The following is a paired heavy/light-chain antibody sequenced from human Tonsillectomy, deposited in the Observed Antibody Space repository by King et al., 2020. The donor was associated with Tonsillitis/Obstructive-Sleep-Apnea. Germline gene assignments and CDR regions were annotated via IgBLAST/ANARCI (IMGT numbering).Light chain of an antibody. J-gene: IGKJ4*01. CDR2: DAS. Sequence: DIQMTQSPSTLSASVGDRVTITCRASQSISSWLAWYQQKPGKAPKLLIYDASSLESGVPSRFSGSGSGTEFTLTISSLQPDDFATYYCQQYNSYLLTFGGGTKVEIK. CDR1: QSISSW. V-gene: IGKV1-5*01. CDR3: QQYNSYLLT.
Heavy chain of an antibody. J-gene: IGHJ5*02. Sequence: EVQLVESGGGLVQPGGSLRLSCAASGFTFSSYWMHWVRQAPGKGLVWVSRINSDGSSTSYADSVKGRFTISRDNAKNTLYLQMNSLRAEDTAVYYCARDTSAPSPFDFWSGYLGGWFDPWGQGTLVTVSS. CDR1: GFTFSSYW. D-gene: IGHD3-3*01. V-gene: IGHV3-74*01. CDR2: INSDGSST. CDR3: ARDTSAPSPFDFWSGYLGGWFDP.